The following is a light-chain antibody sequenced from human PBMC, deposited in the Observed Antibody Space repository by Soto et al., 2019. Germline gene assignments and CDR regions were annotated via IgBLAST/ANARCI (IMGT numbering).Light chain of an antibody. CDR2: NAS. CDR3: RQYNTYSRT. V-gene: IGKV1-5*03. CDR1: QSISSW. J-gene: IGKJ1*01. Sequence: DIQMTQSPSTLSASVGDRVTITCRASQSISSWLAWYQQKPGKAPKLLISNASNLESGVPSRFSGSGSGTEFTLTISSLQPDDFATYYCRQYNTYSRTFGQGTKVEIK.